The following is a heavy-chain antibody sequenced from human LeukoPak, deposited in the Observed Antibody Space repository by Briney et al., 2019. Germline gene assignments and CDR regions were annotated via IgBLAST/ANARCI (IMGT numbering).Heavy chain of an antibody. Sequence: GGSLRLSCAASGFTFSICAMNWVRQAPGKGLEWVSGISGSGSSTYYADSVKGRFTISRDSSKNTVYLQMNSLRAEDTAIYYCAKADGSYKALIDYWGQGTLVTVSS. CDR3: AKADGSYKALIDY. V-gene: IGHV3-23*01. D-gene: IGHD3-10*01. CDR1: GFTFSICA. CDR2: ISGSGSST. J-gene: IGHJ4*02.